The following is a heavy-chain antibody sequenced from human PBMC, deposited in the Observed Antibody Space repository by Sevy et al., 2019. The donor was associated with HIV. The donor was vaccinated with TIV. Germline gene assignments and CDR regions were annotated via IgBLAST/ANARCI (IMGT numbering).Heavy chain of an antibody. CDR1: GGSINSDH. Sequence: SETLSLTCTVSGGSINSDHWNWIRQPPGKGLEWIGYVYYTGGTNYNPSLKNRVTISVDRTKNQFSLKLTSVTADDTAVYYCARRNDFDIWGQGTMVTVSS. V-gene: IGHV4-59*08. CDR3: ARRNDFDI. CDR2: VYYTGGT. J-gene: IGHJ3*02.